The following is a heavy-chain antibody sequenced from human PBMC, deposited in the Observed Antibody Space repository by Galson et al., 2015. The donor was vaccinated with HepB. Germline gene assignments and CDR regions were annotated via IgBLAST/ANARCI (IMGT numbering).Heavy chain of an antibody. CDR3: ARDRAHYYDTSGYSGAFDI. CDR1: GDSFNSYA. Sequence: SVKVSCKASGDSFNSYAMNWLRQAPGQGLEWMGGIIPKFDTPIYAQRFQERVTITADKSTTTVYIEMSSLSFEDTAVYYCARDRAHYYDTSGYSGAFDIWGQGTLVTVSS. CDR2: IIPKFDTP. J-gene: IGHJ3*02. V-gene: IGHV1-69*06. D-gene: IGHD3-22*01.